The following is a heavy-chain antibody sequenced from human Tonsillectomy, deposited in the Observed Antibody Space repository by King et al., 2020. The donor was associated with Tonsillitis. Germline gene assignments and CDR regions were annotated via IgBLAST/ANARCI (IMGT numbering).Heavy chain of an antibody. CDR2: IFYSGST. CDR1: GGSISNYF. Sequence: QLQESGPGLVKPSETLSLTCTVSGGSISNYFWSWIRQPPGKGLEWIGYIFYSGSTNYNPSLKSRVYISVDTSKNQFSLKLSSVTAADTAVYYCARHLAYWGDCSGGSCYHRYYYYAMDVWGQGTTVTVSS. V-gene: IGHV4-59*08. CDR3: ARHLAYWGDCSGGSCYHRYYYYAMDV. D-gene: IGHD2-15*01. J-gene: IGHJ6*02.